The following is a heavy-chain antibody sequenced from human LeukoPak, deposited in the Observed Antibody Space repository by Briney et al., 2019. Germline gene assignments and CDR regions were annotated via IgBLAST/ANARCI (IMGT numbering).Heavy chain of an antibody. V-gene: IGHV1-18*01. Sequence: GASVKVSCKASGYTFTSYGISWVRQAPGQGLEWMGWISAYNGNTNYAQKLQGRVTMTTDTSTSTAYMELRSLRSDDTAVYYCARDSAHITMILPAYWGQGTLVTVSS. J-gene: IGHJ4*02. D-gene: IGHD3-22*01. CDR2: ISAYNGNT. CDR1: GYTFTSYG. CDR3: ARDSAHITMILPAY.